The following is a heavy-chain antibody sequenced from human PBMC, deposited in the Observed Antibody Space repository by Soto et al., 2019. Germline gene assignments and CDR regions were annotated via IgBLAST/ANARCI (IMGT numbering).Heavy chain of an antibody. CDR2: ISSSSSYI. CDR1: GFTFSSYS. J-gene: IGHJ4*02. Sequence: EVQLVESGGGLVKPGGSLRLSCAASGFTFSSYSMNWVRQAPGKGLEWVSSISSSSSYIYYADSVKGRFTISRDNAKNSLYLQMNSLRAGDTAVYYCARVSYYDSSGSPFDYWGQGTLVTVSS. CDR3: ARVSYYDSSGSPFDY. D-gene: IGHD3-22*01. V-gene: IGHV3-21*01.